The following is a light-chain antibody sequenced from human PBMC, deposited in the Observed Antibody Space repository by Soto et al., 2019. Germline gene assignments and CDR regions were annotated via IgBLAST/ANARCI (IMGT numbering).Light chain of an antibody. CDR2: GAS. V-gene: IGKV3-20*01. Sequence: IVKEQTSGTPSVSFGEGATLSCRASQSVRSSLAWYQQKPGQAPRLLIYGASSGATGIPDRFSGSGSGTDFTLTISRLEPEYFAVYCCQQYGSSPLTFGGGTKVDIK. J-gene: IGKJ4*01. CDR1: QSVRSS. CDR3: QQYGSSPLT.